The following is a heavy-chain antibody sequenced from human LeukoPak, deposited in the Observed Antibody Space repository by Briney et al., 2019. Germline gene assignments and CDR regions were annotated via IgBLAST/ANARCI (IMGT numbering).Heavy chain of an antibody. D-gene: IGHD5-18*01. CDR3: ARDQDTALDY. J-gene: IGHJ4*02. CDR1: GFTFSSYG. Sequence: GGSLRLSCAASGFTFSSYGMHWVRQAPGKGLEWVAVIYYGGSIEYYADSVRGRFTISRDNSKKTLYLQMNSLRPEDTAVYYCARDQDTALDYWGQGTLVTVSS. V-gene: IGHV3-30*03. CDR2: IYYGGSIE.